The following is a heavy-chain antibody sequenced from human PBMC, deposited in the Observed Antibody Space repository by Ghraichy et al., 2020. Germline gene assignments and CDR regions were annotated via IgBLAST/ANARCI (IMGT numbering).Heavy chain of an antibody. CDR3: AKVLGFSYGRLDY. CDR1: GFIFKNYA. CDR2: ISGSGGGP. V-gene: IGHV3-23*01. J-gene: IGHJ4*02. Sequence: GGSLRLSCAASGFIFKNYAMTWVRQAPGKGLEWVSVISGSGGGPYYADSVKGRFTISRDNSKNTVYLQMNSLRAEDTALYYCAKVLGFSYGRLDYWGQGTLVTVSS. D-gene: IGHD5-18*01.